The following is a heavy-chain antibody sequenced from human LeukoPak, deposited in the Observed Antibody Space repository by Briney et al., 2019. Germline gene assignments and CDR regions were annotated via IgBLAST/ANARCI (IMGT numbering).Heavy chain of an antibody. Sequence: PSQTLSLTCTVSGGSISSGGYYWSWIRQPPGKGLEWIGYIYHSGSTYYNPSLKSRVTISVDRSKNQFSLKLSSVTAADTAVYYCARERVVIGYMDVWGKGTTVTVSS. CDR1: GGSISSGGYY. CDR2: IYHSGST. CDR3: ARERVVIGYMDV. D-gene: IGHD3-3*01. J-gene: IGHJ6*03. V-gene: IGHV4-30-2*01.